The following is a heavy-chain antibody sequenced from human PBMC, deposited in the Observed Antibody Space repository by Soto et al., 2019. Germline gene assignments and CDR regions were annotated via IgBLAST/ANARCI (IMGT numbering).Heavy chain of an antibody. CDR3: ATHDGPAAAGLLVEF. J-gene: IGHJ4*02. V-gene: IGHV3-7*02. Sequence: EVQLVESGGGLVQPGGSLRLSCEASGFTFSSRWMTWVRQGPGKGLEWVANIKQDENGKDYVDSVKGRFTISRDNAKNTLYLQMNSLRAEDPAVYYCATHDGPAAAGLLVEFWGEGSLV. CDR1: GFTFSSRW. CDR2: IKQDENGK. D-gene: IGHD6-13*01.